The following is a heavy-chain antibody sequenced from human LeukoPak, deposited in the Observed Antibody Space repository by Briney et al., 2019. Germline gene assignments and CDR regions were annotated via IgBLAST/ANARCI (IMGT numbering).Heavy chain of an antibody. CDR2: INWNGGST. V-gene: IGHV3-20*04. CDR3: ARGDYGDPFDY. Sequence: GGSLRLSCAASGFNFDDYGMSWVGQAPGKGLEGVSGINWNGGSTAYADSVKGRFTVSSDNAQNSLYLQMNSLRAEDTALYYCARGDYGDPFDYWGQGTLDTVSS. CDR1: GFNFDDYG. J-gene: IGHJ4*02. D-gene: IGHD4-17*01.